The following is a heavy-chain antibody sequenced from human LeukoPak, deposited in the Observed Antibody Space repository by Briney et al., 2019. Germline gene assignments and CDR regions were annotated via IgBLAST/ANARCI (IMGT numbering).Heavy chain of an antibody. D-gene: IGHD3-22*01. J-gene: IGHJ6*03. CDR3: ARDLRPYYYDSSGYYYGYYYMDV. V-gene: IGHV4-61*02. Sequence: PSEPLSLTCTVSGGSISSGSYYWSWIRQPAGKGLEWIGRIYTSGSTNYNPSLKSRVTISVDTSKNQFSLKLSSVTAADTAVYYCARDLRPYYYDSSGYYYGYYYMDVWGKGTTVTVSS. CDR1: GGSISSGSYY. CDR2: IYTSGST.